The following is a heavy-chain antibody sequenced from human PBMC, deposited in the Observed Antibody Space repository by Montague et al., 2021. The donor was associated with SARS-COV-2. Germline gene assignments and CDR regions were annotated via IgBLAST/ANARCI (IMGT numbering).Heavy chain of an antibody. D-gene: IGHD3-22*01. Sequence: SETLSLTCTVSGVSITDYYWSWIRQPPGKGLEWIGYVLYNKGTNFNPSLKSRVAISVDTPKNQFSLRLTSVTAADTAFYYCARHPHYDCVNGPPDFWDQGPLVPV. V-gene: IGHV4-59*08. J-gene: IGHJ4*02. CDR3: ARHPHYDCVNGPPDF. CDR1: GVSITDYY. CDR2: VLYNKGT.